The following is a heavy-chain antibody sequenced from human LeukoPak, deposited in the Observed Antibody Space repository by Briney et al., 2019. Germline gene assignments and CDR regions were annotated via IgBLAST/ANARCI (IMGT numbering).Heavy chain of an antibody. J-gene: IGHJ6*03. V-gene: IGHV4-34*01. CDR2: INHTGTS. Sequence: PSETLSLTCGVSGGSFSGYYWSWLRQSPGKGLEWIGDINHTGTSNYNPSFKSRATMSADTSKNQFSLTLSSVTAADTAVYYCARRAFVVLMKMNYLDVWDRGTTVIVSS. D-gene: IGHD2-21*01. CDR1: GGSFSGYY. CDR3: ARRAFVVLMKMNYLDV.